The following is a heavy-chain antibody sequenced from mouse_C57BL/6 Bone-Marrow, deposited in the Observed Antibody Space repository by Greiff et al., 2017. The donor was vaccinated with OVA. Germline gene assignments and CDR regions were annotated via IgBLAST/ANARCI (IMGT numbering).Heavy chain of an antibody. D-gene: IGHD1-1*01. CDR2: IDPSDSYT. Sequence: VQLQQPGAELVRPGTSVKLSCKASGYTFTSYWMHWVKQRPGQGLEWIGVIDPSDSYTNYNQKFKGKATLTVDTSSSTAYMQLSSLTSEDSAVYYCARKPHYGSSYYFDYWGQGTTLTVSS. CDR1: GYTFTSYW. J-gene: IGHJ2*01. V-gene: IGHV1-59*01. CDR3: ARKPHYGSSYYFDY.